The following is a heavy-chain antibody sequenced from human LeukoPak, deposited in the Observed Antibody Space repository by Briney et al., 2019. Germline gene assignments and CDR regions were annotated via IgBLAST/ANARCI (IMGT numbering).Heavy chain of an antibody. CDR3: AKDHIAVAGSFDY. CDR1: GFTFSSYG. Sequence: PGESLRLSCAASGFTFSSYGMHWVRQAPGKGLEWVAVISYDGSNKYYADSVKGRFTISRDNSKNTLYLQMNSLRAEDTAVYYCAKDHIAVAGSFDYWGQGTLVTVSS. D-gene: IGHD6-19*01. J-gene: IGHJ4*02. V-gene: IGHV3-30*18. CDR2: ISYDGSNK.